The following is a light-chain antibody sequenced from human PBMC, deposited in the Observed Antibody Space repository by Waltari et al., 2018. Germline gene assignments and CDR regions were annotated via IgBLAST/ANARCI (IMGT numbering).Light chain of an antibody. CDR2: RDD. J-gene: IGLJ1*01. V-gene: IGLV1-47*01. Sequence: QSVLTQPPSASGTPGQRVTISCSGSSANIGRNYVYWYQQLPGTAPRLLIYRDDKRPSGVSDRVSGSKSGTSASLTIRWLRSDDDAEYYCAAWDTSRTAFFVFGSGTKVTVL. CDR1: SANIGRNY. CDR3: AAWDTSRTAFFV.